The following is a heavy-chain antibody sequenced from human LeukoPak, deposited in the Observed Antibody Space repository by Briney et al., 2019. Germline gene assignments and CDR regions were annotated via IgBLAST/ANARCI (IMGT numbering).Heavy chain of an antibody. CDR3: ASGYSSGWPDY. V-gene: IGHV4-39*07. J-gene: IGHJ4*02. CDR1: GASISSSSYY. CDR2: IYHSGST. D-gene: IGHD6-19*01. Sequence: PSETLSLTCTVSGASISSSSYYWGWIRQPPGKGLEWIGEIYHSGSTNYNPSLKSRVTISVDKSKNQFSLKLSSVTAADTAVYYCASGYSSGWPDYWGQGTLVTVSS.